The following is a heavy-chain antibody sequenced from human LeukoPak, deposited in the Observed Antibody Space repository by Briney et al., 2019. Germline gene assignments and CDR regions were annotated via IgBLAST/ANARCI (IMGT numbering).Heavy chain of an antibody. D-gene: IGHD5-18*01. CDR2: I. V-gene: IGHV3-21*01. CDR1: RFTFSSYS. J-gene: IGHJ4*02. Sequence: GGSLRLSCAASRFTFSSYSMNWVRQAPGKGLEWVSSIYYADSVKGRFTISRDNAKNSLYLQMNSLRAEDTAVYYCARKDRLGYSYGQGPFDFWGQGTLVTVSS. CDR3: ARKDRLGYSYGQGPFDF.